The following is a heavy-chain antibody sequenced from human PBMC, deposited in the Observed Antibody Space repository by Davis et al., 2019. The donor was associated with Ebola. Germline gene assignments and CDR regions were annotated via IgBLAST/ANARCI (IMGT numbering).Heavy chain of an antibody. D-gene: IGHD4-17*01. Sequence: GGSLRLSCVGSGFSVSDKYMSWVRQAPGKGLEWVSVIYRDGRMYHADSVKGRFTISRDDSKNTMYLQINSLRAEDTAMYHCTRHVPGDFWYFDLWGRGTLVTVSS. J-gene: IGHJ2*01. CDR2: IYRDGRM. CDR3: TRHVPGDFWYFDL. V-gene: IGHV3-66*04. CDR1: GFSVSDKY.